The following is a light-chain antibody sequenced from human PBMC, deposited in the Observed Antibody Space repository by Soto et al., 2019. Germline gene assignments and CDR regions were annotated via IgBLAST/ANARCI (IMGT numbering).Light chain of an antibody. CDR2: GAS. CDR3: QQYGGSHWT. Sequence: EIVLTQSPGTLSLSPGEGATLSCRASQSLSSNSLAWYQQKPGQAPRLLIYGASTRAIGIPDRFSGSGSGTDFTLTISSLETEDFAVYHCQQYGGSHWTFGQGTKVEVK. J-gene: IGKJ1*01. CDR1: QSLSSNS. V-gene: IGKV3-20*01.